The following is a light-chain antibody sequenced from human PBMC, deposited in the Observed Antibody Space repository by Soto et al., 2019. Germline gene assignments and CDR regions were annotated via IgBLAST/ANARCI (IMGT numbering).Light chain of an antibody. V-gene: IGLV2-14*01. CDR3: YSFAGFNTQ. CDR1: SSDVGAYNF. CDR2: EVS. Sequence: QSALTQPASVSGSPGQSITISCTGTSSDVGAYNFVSWYQQFPGKAPKLMIYEVSNRPSGVSDRFSGSKSGNTASLIISGLQAEDEADYYCYSFAGFNTQFGGGTKVTVL. J-gene: IGLJ2*01.